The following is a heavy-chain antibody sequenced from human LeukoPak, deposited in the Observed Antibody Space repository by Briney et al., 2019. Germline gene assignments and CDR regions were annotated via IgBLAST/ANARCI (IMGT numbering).Heavy chain of an antibody. Sequence: SETLSLTCAVYGGSFGGYYWSWIRQPPGKGLEWIGEINHSGSTNYNPSLKSRVTISVDTSKNQFSLKLSSVTAADTAVYYCARLPAPIRGRAYCGGDCYLPWGQGTLVTVSS. CDR2: INHSGST. D-gene: IGHD2-21*02. V-gene: IGHV4-34*01. CDR1: GGSFGGYY. CDR3: ARLPAPIRGRAYCGGDCYLP. J-gene: IGHJ5*02.